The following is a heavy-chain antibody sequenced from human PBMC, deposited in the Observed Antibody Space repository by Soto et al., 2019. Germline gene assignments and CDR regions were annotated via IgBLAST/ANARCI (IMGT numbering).Heavy chain of an antibody. J-gene: IGHJ3*02. CDR1: GFTFSNAW. V-gene: IGHV3-15*01. CDR2: IKSKNDGWTT. D-gene: IGHD7-27*01. CDR3: TTGTGATITDAFDI. Sequence: GGSLRLSCAASGFTFSNAWMSWVRQAPGKGLEWVGRIKSKNDGWTTDYAAPVKGRFTISRDDSKNTLYLQMNSLKTEDSAVYYFTTGTGATITDAFDIWGQGTMVTVSS.